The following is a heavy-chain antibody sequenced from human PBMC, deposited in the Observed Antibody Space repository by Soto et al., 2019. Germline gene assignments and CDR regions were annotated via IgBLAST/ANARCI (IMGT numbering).Heavy chain of an antibody. CDR2: ISWNSGSI. Sequence: EVQLLESGGGLVQPGRSLRLSCAASGFTFDDYAMHWVRQAPGKGLEWVSGISWNSGSIGYADSVKGRFTISRDNAKNSLYLQMNSLRAEDTALYYCSKDKYSSGWYGVDYWVQGTLVTVSS. CDR3: SKDKYSSGWYGVDY. D-gene: IGHD6-19*01. J-gene: IGHJ4*02. CDR1: GFTFDDYA. V-gene: IGHV3-9*01.